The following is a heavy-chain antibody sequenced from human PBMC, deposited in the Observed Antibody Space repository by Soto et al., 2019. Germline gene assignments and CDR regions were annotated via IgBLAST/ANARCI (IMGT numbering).Heavy chain of an antibody. D-gene: IGHD1-26*01. Sequence: SLRLSCAASGCTFGIYGMHWVRQAPGKGLEWVAVIWYDGSIKYHADSVKGRFTISRDNSKNTVYLQMNSLRDEDTAVYYCARATSGSFDALDMWGQGTMVTVSS. J-gene: IGHJ3*02. CDR1: GCTFGIYG. CDR3: ARATSGSFDALDM. CDR2: IWYDGSIK. V-gene: IGHV3-33*01.